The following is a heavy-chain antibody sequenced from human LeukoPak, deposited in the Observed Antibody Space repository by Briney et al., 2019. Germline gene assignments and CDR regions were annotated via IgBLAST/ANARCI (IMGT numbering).Heavy chain of an antibody. V-gene: IGHV4-31*03. J-gene: IGHJ5*02. D-gene: IGHD6-13*01. CDR1: GGSISSGGYY. CDR2: IYYSGST. Sequence: SQTLSLTCTVSGGSISSGGYYWSWIRQHPGKGLEWIGYIYYSGSTYYNPSLKSRVTISVDTSKNQFSLKLSSVTAADTAVYYCARDIAAAGTGWFDPWGQGTLVTVSS. CDR3: ARDIAAAGTGWFDP.